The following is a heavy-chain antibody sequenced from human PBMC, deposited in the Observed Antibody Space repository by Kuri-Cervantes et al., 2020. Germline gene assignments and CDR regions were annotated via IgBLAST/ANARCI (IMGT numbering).Heavy chain of an antibody. CDR3: AREPGSAFDI. CDR1: GFTFDDYA. CDR2: IKQDGSEK. V-gene: IGHV3-7*01. D-gene: IGHD2-15*01. Sequence: GGSLRLSCAASGFTFDDYAMHWVRQAPGKGLEWVANIKQDGSEKYYVDSVKGRFTISRDNAKNSLYLQMNSLRAEDTAVYYCAREPGSAFDIWGQGTMVTVSS. J-gene: IGHJ3*02.